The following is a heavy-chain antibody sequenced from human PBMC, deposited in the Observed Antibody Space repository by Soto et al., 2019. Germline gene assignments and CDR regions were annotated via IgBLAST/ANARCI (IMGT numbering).Heavy chain of an antibody. V-gene: IGHV3-21*06. CDR2: LGVSDDR. CDR3: ARLTGIPEFAALEEDN. CDR1: GFTLSIYT. D-gene: IGHD1-1*01. Sequence: PGGSLRLSCAASGFTLSIYTINWVRQAPGKGLEWVSSLGVSDDRFYADSVKGRFTISRDNAKNTLYLEMHGLRGEDTAVYYCARLTGIPEFAALEEDNRGQGTLVTDSS. J-gene: IGHJ4*02.